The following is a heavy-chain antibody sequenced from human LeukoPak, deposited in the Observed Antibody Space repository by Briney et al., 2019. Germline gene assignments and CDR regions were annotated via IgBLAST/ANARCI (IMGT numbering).Heavy chain of an antibody. Sequence: TSSETLSLTCTVSGGSISSSTYYWGWIRQPPGKGLEWIGGLYSSGSTYYNPSLKIRVTISVDTSKNQFSLKLSSVTAADTAVYYCARSGSGYLRYYFDYWGQGTLVTVSS. CDR3: ARSGSGYLRYYFDY. D-gene: IGHD5-12*01. V-gene: IGHV4-39*07. CDR2: LYSSGST. CDR1: GGSISSSTYY. J-gene: IGHJ4*02.